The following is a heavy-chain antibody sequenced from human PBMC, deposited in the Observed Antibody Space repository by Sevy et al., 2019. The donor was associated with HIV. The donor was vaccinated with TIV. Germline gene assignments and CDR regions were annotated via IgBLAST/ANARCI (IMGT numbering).Heavy chain of an antibody. D-gene: IGHD6-13*01. Sequence: ASVKVSCKASGYLFISFVMHWVRQAPGQGLEWVGWINVGNGNTKYSQKFQDRVTITRDASTSTTYMELTSLTSEDTAIYYWTREAKQQLSQYFFDFWGQGTLVTVSS. CDR2: INVGNGNT. CDR3: TREAKQQLSQYFFDF. CDR1: GYLFISFV. V-gene: IGHV1-3*01. J-gene: IGHJ4*02.